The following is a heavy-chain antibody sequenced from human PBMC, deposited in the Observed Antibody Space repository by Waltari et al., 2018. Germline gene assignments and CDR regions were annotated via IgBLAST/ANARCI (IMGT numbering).Heavy chain of an antibody. J-gene: IGHJ4*02. Sequence: QVQLVQSGAEVKKPGSSVKVSCQASGGPFSSYAISWVRQAPGQGLEWMGRIIPILGIANYAQKFQGRVTITADESTSTAYMELSSLRSEDTAVYYCARDLEIGYSSSWFDYWGQGTLVTVSS. CDR2: IIPILGIA. CDR3: ARDLEIGYSSSWFDY. D-gene: IGHD6-13*01. V-gene: IGHV1-69*04. CDR1: GGPFSSYA.